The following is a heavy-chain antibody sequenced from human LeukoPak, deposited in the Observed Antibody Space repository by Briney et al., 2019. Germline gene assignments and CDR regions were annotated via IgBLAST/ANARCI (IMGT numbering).Heavy chain of an antibody. CDR2: ISSSSSTI. CDR1: VFTFSSYS. J-gene: IGHJ6*02. Sequence: PGGSLRLSCAASVFTFSSYSMNWVRQAPGKGLEWVSYISSSSSTIYYADSVKGRFTISRDNAKNSLYLQMNSLRDEDTAVYYCARENAYYYGMDVWGQGTTVTVSS. CDR3: ARENAYYYGMDV. D-gene: IGHD1-1*01. V-gene: IGHV3-48*02.